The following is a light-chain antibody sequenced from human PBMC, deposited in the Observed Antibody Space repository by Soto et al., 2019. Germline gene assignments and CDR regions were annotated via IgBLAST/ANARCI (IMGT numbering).Light chain of an antibody. Sequence: EIVLTQSPGTLSLSPGERATLSCRASQSVSSYLAWYQQKPGQAPRLLIYDASNRATGIPARFSGSGSGTDFTLTISRLEPEDFAVYYRQQYGSSPITFGQGTRLEIK. V-gene: IGKV3-20*01. CDR2: DAS. J-gene: IGKJ5*01. CDR1: QSVSSY. CDR3: QQYGSSPIT.